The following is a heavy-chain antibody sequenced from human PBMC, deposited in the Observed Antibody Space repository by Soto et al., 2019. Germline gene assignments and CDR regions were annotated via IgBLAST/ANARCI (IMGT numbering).Heavy chain of an antibody. D-gene: IGHD3-9*01. CDR1: RFTFSDYG. CDR2: IWHDGLKK. J-gene: IGHJ4*02. V-gene: IGHV3-33*01. CDR3: ARDRGADADIDF. Sequence: QVHLVESGGGVVQPERSLRLSCVASRFTFSDYGMHWVRQAPGKGLEWVAVIWHDGLKKDYVDSVKGRFTVSRDNSKNTLYLQINSLRVEDTATYYCARDRGADADIDFWGQGTLVTVSS.